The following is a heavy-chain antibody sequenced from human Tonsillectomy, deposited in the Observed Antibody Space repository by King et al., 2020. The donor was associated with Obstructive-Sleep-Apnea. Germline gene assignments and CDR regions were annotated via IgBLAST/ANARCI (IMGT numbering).Heavy chain of an antibody. CDR1: GFTFSSYG. J-gene: IGHJ4*02. V-gene: IGHV3-30*02. CDR3: AKDPAFSGEG. Sequence: VQLVESGGGVVQPGRSLRLSCAASGFTFSSYGMHWVRQAPGKGLEWVAFIRYDGSSKYYADSVKGRFTISRDNSKNTLYLQMNSLRAEDTAVYYCAKDPAFSGEGWGQGTLVTVSS. CDR2: IRYDGSSK. D-gene: IGHD7-27*01.